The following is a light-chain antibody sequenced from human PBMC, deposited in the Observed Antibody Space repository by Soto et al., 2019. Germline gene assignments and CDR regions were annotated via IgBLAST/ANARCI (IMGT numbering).Light chain of an antibody. J-gene: IGKJ3*01. Sequence: EIVLTQSPATLSLSPGERATLSCRASQSVSSYLAWYQQKPGQAPRLLIYDASNRATGIPARFSGSGSGTDGTLTIISIEPEDFAVYYGQQRSNWPPLLTFGPGTKVDIK. V-gene: IGKV3-11*01. CDR2: DAS. CDR3: QQRSNWPPLLT. CDR1: QSVSSY.